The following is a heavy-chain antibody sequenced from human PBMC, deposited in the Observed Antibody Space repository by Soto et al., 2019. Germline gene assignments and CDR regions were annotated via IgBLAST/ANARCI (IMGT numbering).Heavy chain of an antibody. CDR1: GYPLTIYP. CDR3: ARDRCGCDCSLGY. Sequence: VSVKVASKVVGYPLTIYPMHWVRDAPGQRHEWMGWITAGNGNTKYSQNVQGRVTITRDTSASKAYMELRSLRSEDTAVYYCARDRCGCDCSLGYRGQGTLVTVSS. D-gene: IGHD2-21*02. J-gene: IGHJ4*02. CDR2: ITAGNGNT. V-gene: IGHV1-3*01.